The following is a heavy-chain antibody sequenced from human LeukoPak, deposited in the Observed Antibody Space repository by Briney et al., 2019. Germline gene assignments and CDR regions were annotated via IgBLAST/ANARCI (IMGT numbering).Heavy chain of an antibody. CDR3: ARGLIAAAGTSYLFDP. CDR1: GGSFSGYY. Sequence: SETLSLTCAVYGGSFSGYYWSWIRQPPGKGLEWIGENNHSGSTNYNPSLKSRVTISVDTSKNQFSLKLSSVTAADTAVYYCARGLIAAAGTSYLFDPWGQGTLVTVSS. CDR2: NNHSGST. V-gene: IGHV4-34*01. J-gene: IGHJ5*02. D-gene: IGHD6-13*01.